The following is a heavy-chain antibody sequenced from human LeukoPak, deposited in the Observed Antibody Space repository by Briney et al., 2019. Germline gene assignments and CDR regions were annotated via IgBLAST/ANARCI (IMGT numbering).Heavy chain of an antibody. J-gene: IGHJ4*02. Sequence: GGSLRLSCAASGFTFSDYYMSWIRQAPGKRLERVSYISSSGSTIYYADTVKGRFTITRDNAKNSPNLQTNSLRAEDTAVYYCARVASYGSGSYYNVQYFDYWGQGTLVTVSS. CDR2: ISSSGSTI. CDR3: ARVASYGSGSYYNVQYFDY. D-gene: IGHD3-10*01. V-gene: IGHV3-11*01. CDR1: GFTFSDYY.